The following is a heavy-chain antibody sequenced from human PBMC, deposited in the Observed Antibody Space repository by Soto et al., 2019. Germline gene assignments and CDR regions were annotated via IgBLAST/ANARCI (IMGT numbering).Heavy chain of an antibody. CDR3: AKDRGIIAVAGFDY. J-gene: IGHJ4*01. CDR1: GFTFSGYG. V-gene: IGHV3-30*18. D-gene: IGHD6-19*01. CDR2: ISHDGSKE. Sequence: GGSLRLSCAASGFTFSGYGMHWVRQAPGKGLEWVAVISHDGSKEDYADSLKGRFTISRDNSKNTLHLQVNSLRAEDTAVYYCAKDRGIIAVAGFDYWGHGTLVTVSS.